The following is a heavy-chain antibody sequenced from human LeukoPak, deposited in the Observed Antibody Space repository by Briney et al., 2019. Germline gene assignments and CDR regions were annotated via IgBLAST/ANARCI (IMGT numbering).Heavy chain of an antibody. CDR1: GGSISSYY. D-gene: IGHD6-13*01. Sequence: PETLSLTCTVSGGSISSYYWSWIRQPPGKGLEWIGYIYYSGSTNYNPSLKSRVTISVDTSKNQFSLKLSSVTAADTAVYYCARVSSSWYQDWYFDLWGRGTVVTVSS. V-gene: IGHV4-59*01. J-gene: IGHJ2*01. CDR2: IYYSGST. CDR3: ARVSSSWYQDWYFDL.